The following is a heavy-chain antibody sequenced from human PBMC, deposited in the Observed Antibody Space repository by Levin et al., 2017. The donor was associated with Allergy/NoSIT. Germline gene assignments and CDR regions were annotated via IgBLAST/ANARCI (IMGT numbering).Heavy chain of an antibody. Sequence: AASVKVSCKASGYTFTSFGIGWVRQAPGQGLEWMGWISTYNGNTEYAQNFQGRLTMTTDTSTSTAYMELRSLRSDDMAVYYCARGQAAGDYWGQGTLVTVSS. V-gene: IGHV1-18*03. J-gene: IGHJ4*02. D-gene: IGHD6-13*01. CDR3: ARGQAAGDY. CDR2: ISTYNGNT. CDR1: GYTFTSFG.